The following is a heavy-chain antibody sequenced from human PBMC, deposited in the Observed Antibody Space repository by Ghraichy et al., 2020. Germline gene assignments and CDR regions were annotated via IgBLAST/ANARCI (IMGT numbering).Heavy chain of an antibody. CDR1: GFTFSSYS. Sequence: LSLTCAASGFTFSSYSMNWVRQAPGKGLEWVSYISSSSSTIYYADSVKGRFTISRDNAKNSLYLQMNSLRDEDTAVYYCARSRLNYYGSGIDAFDIWGQGTMVTVSS. V-gene: IGHV3-48*02. CDR2: ISSSSSTI. J-gene: IGHJ3*02. CDR3: ARSRLNYYGSGIDAFDI. D-gene: IGHD3-10*01.